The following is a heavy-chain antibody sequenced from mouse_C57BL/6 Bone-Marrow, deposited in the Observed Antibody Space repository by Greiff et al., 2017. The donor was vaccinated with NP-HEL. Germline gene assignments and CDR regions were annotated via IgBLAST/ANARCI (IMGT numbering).Heavy chain of an antibody. J-gene: IGHJ3*01. CDR1: GYAFTNYL. V-gene: IGHV1-54*01. CDR2: INPGSGGT. D-gene: IGHD1-1*01. CDR3: ARWDYYYGSSFAY. Sequence: VQLQQSGAELVRPGTSVKVSCKASGYAFTNYLIEWVKQRPGQGLEWIGVINPGSGGTNYNEKFKGKATLTADKYSSTAYMQLSSLTSEDSAVYFCARWDYYYGSSFAYWGQGTLVTVSA.